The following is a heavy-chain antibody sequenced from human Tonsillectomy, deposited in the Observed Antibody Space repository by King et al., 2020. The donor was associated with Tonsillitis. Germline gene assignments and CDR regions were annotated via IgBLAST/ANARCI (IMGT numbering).Heavy chain of an antibody. D-gene: IGHD6-19*01. CDR3: ARLQYSSGWYLDY. J-gene: IGHJ4*02. CDR1: AYSFTTYW. CDR2: IYSGGSYT. V-gene: IGHV5-51*01. Sequence: VQLVESGAEVKKPGESLKIACKGSAYSFTTYWIGWVRQKPGKGLEWRGMIYSGGSYTKYSPSFQGQGTFSAAKSISAAYRQWSSLRASDTAMYYCARLQYSSGWYLDYWGQGTLVTVSS.